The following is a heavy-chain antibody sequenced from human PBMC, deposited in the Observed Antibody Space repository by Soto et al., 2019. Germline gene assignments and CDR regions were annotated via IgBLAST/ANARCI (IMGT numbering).Heavy chain of an antibody. V-gene: IGHV3-23*01. CDR1: GFTFSSYG. CDR3: VTSLVRRAPGLPDY. Sequence: GGSLRLSCAASGFTFSSYGMHWVRQAPGKGLEWVSAISGSGGSTYYADSVKGRFTISRDNSKNTLYLQMNSLRAEDTAVYYCVTSLVRRAPGLPDYWGQGPLVTVSS. CDR2: ISGSGGST. D-gene: IGHD1-26*01. J-gene: IGHJ4*02.